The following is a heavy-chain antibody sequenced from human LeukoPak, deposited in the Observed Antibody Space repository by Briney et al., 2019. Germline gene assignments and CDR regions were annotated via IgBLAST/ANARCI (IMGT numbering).Heavy chain of an antibody. CDR2: ISSNGGST. CDR3: VKDRWQSLPYYFDY. CDR1: GFTFSSYA. V-gene: IGHV3-64D*06. Sequence: PGGSLRLSCSASGFTFSSYALHWVRQAPGKGLEYVSSISSNGGSTYYADSVKGRFTISRDNSKNTLYLQMSSLKPEDTAVFYCVKDRWQSLPYYFDYWGQGTLVTVSP. J-gene: IGHJ4*02. D-gene: IGHD6-13*01.